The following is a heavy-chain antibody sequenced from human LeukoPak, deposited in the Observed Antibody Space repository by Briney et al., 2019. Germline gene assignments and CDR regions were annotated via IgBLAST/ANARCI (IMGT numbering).Heavy chain of an antibody. J-gene: IGHJ4*02. D-gene: IGHD5-12*01. CDR2: ISYHGENK. CDR1: GFTFSDFA. Sequence: GGSLRLSCAASGFTFSDFAMHWVRQAPGKGLEWVAFISYHGENKYYGESVQGRFTVSRDNSKYSLSLQMDSLRPEDTAVYYCARGRHSGYDYMLASWGQGALVIVSS. V-gene: IGHV3-30*01. CDR3: ARGRHSGYDYMLAS.